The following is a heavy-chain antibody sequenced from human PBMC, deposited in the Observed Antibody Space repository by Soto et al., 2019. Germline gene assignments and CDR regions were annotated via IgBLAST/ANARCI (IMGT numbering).Heavy chain of an antibody. J-gene: IGHJ4*02. Sequence: QVQLVESGGGVVQPGRSLRLSCAASGFTFSSYGMHWVRQAPGKGLEWVAVIWYDGSNKYYADSVKGRFTISRDNSKNTLYLQMNSLRAEDTAVYYCARGRGQIQLWFSYFDYWGQGTLVTVSS. CDR3: ARGRGQIQLWFSYFDY. V-gene: IGHV3-33*01. CDR2: IWYDGSNK. D-gene: IGHD5-18*01. CDR1: GFTFSSYG.